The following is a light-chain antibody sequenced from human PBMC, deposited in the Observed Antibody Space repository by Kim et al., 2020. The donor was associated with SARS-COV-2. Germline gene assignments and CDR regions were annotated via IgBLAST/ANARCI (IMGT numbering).Light chain of an antibody. CDR2: DTD. J-gene: IGLJ2*01. CDR1: PVTLTSGHY. CDR3: LLSFGTGRVV. V-gene: IGLV7-46*01. Sequence: GGTGILPCGSKPVTLTSGHYPYWFQQKPCQAPTTLICDTDNKHPWTPARFSGSLLGGKGVLTLSGAQPEDEADYYCLLSFGTGRVVFGGGTQLTVL.